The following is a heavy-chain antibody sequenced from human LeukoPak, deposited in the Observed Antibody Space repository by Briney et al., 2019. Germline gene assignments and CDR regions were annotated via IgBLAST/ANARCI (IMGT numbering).Heavy chain of an antibody. CDR2: ISGSGGST. D-gene: IGHD2-2*01. V-gene: IGHV3-23*01. J-gene: IGHJ3*02. CDR3: AKLGARRAVVPAAMFVLGAFDI. Sequence: GGSLRLSCAASGFTLSSYEMSWVRQAPGKGLEWVSAISGSGGSTYYADSVKGRFTISRDNSKNTLYLQMNSLRAEDTAVYYCAKLGARRAVVPAAMFVLGAFDIWGQGTMVTVSS. CDR1: GFTLSSYE.